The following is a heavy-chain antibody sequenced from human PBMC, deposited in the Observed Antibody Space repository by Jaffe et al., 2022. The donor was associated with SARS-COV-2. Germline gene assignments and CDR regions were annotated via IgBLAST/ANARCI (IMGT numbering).Heavy chain of an antibody. CDR2: ISGSGGST. V-gene: IGHV3-23*01. D-gene: IGHD5-12*01. J-gene: IGHJ4*02. CDR1: GFTFSSYA. CDR3: AKVPAPGPYSGYEEDY. Sequence: EVQLLESGGGLVQPGGSLRLSCAASGFTFSSYAMSWVRQAPGKGLEWVSAISGSGGSTYYADSVKGRFTISRDNSKNTLYLQMNSLRAEDTAVYYCAKVPAPGPYSGYEEDYWGQGTLVTVSS.